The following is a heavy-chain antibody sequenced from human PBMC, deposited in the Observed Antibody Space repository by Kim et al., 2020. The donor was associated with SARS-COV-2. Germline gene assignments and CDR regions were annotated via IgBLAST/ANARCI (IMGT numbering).Heavy chain of an antibody. CDR3: ANSDYYETSPYYHLTGGAFDI. Sequence: GGSLRLSCAASGPGVTFSSYVMSWIRQGPGKGLEWVSSISGSGGRTYYADSVKGRFTMSRDNSNNMMYLQMNSLRAEDTAVYFCANSDYYETSPYYHLTGGAFDIWGQGTMVTVSS. D-gene: IGHD3-22*01. J-gene: IGHJ3*02. V-gene: IGHV3-23*01. CDR1: GPGVTFSSYV. CDR2: ISGSGGRT.